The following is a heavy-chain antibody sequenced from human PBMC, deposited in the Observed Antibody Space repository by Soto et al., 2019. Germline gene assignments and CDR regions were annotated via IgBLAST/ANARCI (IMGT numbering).Heavy chain of an antibody. CDR1: GGSISSSSYY. Sequence: QLQLQESGPGLVKPSETLSLTCTVSGGSISSSSYYWGWIRQPPGKGLEWIGSIYYSGSTYYNPSLKSRVTISVDTSKNQFSLKLSSVTAADTAVYYCARHGDGYNVDYWGQGTLVTVSS. CDR3: ARHGDGYNVDY. D-gene: IGHD5-12*01. CDR2: IYYSGST. J-gene: IGHJ4*02. V-gene: IGHV4-39*01.